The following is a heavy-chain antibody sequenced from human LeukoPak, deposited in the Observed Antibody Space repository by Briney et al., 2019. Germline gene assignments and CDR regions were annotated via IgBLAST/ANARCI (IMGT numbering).Heavy chain of an antibody. V-gene: IGHV1-18*01. CDR1: GYTFTSYG. CDR3: ARMGDPSSSWYLWYCFDY. D-gene: IGHD6-13*01. CDR2: ISAYNGNT. Sequence: ASVKVSCKASGYTFTSYGISWVRQAPGQGLEWMGWISAYNGNTNYAQKLQGRVTMTTDTSTSTAYMELRSLRSDDTAVYYCARMGDPSSSWYLWYCFDYWGQGTLVTVSS. J-gene: IGHJ4*02.